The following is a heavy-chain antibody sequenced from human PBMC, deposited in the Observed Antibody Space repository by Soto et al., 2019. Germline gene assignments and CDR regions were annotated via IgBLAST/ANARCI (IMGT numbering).Heavy chain of an antibody. Sequence: PSETLSLTCAVYGGSFSGYYWSWIRQPPGKGLEWIGEINHSGSTNYNPSLKSRVTISVDTSKNQFSLKLSSVTAADTAVYYCASGRYLQLRYFAAPNWFDPWGQGTLVTVSS. V-gene: IGHV4-34*01. J-gene: IGHJ5*02. D-gene: IGHD3-9*01. CDR2: INHSGST. CDR1: GGSFSGYY. CDR3: ASGRYLQLRYFAAPNWFDP.